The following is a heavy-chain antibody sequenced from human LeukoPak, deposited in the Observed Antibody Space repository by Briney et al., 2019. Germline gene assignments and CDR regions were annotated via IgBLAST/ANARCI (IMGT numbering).Heavy chain of an antibody. J-gene: IGHJ3*02. D-gene: IGHD5-18*01. Sequence: PGGSLRLSCAASGFTFGSYWMHWVRQAPGKGLVWVSRINSDGSSTSYADSVKGRFTISRDNAKNTLYLQMNSLRAEDTAVYYCAREEQLWLKAFDIWGQGTMVTVSS. V-gene: IGHV3-74*01. CDR1: GFTFGSYW. CDR3: AREEQLWLKAFDI. CDR2: INSDGSST.